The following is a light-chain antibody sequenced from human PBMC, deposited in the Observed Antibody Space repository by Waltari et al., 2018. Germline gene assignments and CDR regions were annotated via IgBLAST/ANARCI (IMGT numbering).Light chain of an antibody. V-gene: IGKV2-28*01. CDR3: MQALQTPLT. J-gene: IGKJ4*01. Sequence: DIVVTQSPLSLPVTPGEPASISCRSSQSLLHTNGYNYLDWYLQTPGQSPQLLIYLGSNRASGVPDRFSGSGSGTDFTLKISRVEAEDVGVYYCMQALQTPLTFGGGTKVEI. CDR2: LGS. CDR1: QSLLHTNGYNY.